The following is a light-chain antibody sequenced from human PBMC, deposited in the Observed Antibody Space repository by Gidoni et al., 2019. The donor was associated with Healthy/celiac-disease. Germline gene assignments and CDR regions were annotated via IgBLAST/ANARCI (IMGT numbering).Light chain of an antibody. CDR2: EGS. CDR3: CSYAGSSTHYV. J-gene: IGLJ1*01. CDR1: SSDVGSYNL. Sequence: QSALPQPASVSASPGQSITISFTGTSSDVGSYNLVSWNQQHPGKAPKLMIYEGSKRPSGVSNRFSGSKSGNTASLTISGLQAEDEADYYCCSYAGSSTHYVFGTGTKVTVL. V-gene: IGLV2-23*01.